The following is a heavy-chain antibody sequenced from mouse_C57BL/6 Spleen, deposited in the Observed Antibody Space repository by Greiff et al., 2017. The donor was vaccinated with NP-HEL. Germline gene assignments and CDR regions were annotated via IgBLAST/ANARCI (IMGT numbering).Heavy chain of an antibody. Sequence: VQLQQPGAELVMPGASVKLSCKASGYTFTSYWMHWVKQRPGQGLEWIGEIDPSDSYTNYNQKFKGKSTLTVDKSSSTAYMQLSSLTSEDSAVYYCARSSSYPYYFDYWGQGTTLTVSS. V-gene: IGHV1-69*01. CDR3: ARSSSYPYYFDY. D-gene: IGHD1-1*01. CDR1: GYTFTSYW. J-gene: IGHJ2*01. CDR2: IDPSDSYT.